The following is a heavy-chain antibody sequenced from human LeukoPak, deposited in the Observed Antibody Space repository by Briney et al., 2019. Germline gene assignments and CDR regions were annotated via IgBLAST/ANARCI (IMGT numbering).Heavy chain of an antibody. J-gene: IGHJ3*02. CDR3: ARVIFGILAAFDI. Sequence: PSETLSLTCTVSGGSISSGGYYWSWIRQHPGKGLEWIGYIYYSGSTYYNPSLKSRVTISVDTSKNQFSLKLSSVTAADTAVYYCARVIFGILAAFDIWGQGTMVTVSS. CDR2: IYYSGST. D-gene: IGHD3-16*01. V-gene: IGHV4-31*03. CDR1: GGSISSGGYY.